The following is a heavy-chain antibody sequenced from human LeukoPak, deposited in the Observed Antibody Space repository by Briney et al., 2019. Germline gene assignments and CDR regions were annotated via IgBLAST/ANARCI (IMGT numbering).Heavy chain of an antibody. CDR1: GYTFTVYY. V-gene: IGHV1-2*02. J-gene: IGHJ5*02. CDR2: INPNSGGT. Sequence: ASVKVSFTASGYTFTVYYMHWVRQAPGQGHEWMGWINPNSGGTNYAQKFQGRVNMTRYTSISTAYMELSRLRSDDTAVYYCARGIAVAGTVWFDPWGQGTLVTVSS. CDR3: ARGIAVAGTVWFDP. D-gene: IGHD6-19*01.